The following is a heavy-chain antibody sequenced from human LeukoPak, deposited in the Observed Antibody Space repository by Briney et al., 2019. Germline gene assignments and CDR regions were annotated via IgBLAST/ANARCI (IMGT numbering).Heavy chain of an antibody. Sequence: ASVKVSCKASGYTFTSYGISWVRQAPGQGLEWMGWISAYNGNTNYAQKLQGRGTMTTDTSTSTAYMELRSLRSDDTAVYYCARPSRGRGPIDYYYYYMDVWGKGTTVTVSS. CDR2: ISAYNGNT. CDR1: GYTFTSYG. D-gene: IGHD2-15*01. V-gene: IGHV1-18*01. CDR3: ARPSRGRGPIDYYYYYMDV. J-gene: IGHJ6*03.